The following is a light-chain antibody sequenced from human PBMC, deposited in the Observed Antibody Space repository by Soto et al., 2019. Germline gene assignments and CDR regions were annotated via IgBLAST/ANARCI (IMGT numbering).Light chain of an antibody. J-gene: IGKJ1*01. CDR3: QQYGSSPKT. V-gene: IGKV3-20*01. Sequence: DIVLTQSPGTLSLSPGERATLSCRASQSVSSSYLARYQQKPGQAPRLLIYGASSRATGIPDRFSGSGSGTDFTLTISRLEPEDFAVYYCQQYGSSPKTFGQGTKVDIK. CDR1: QSVSSSY. CDR2: GAS.